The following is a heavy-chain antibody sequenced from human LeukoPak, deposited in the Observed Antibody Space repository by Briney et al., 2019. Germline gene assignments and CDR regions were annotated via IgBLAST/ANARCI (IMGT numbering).Heavy chain of an antibody. D-gene: IGHD2-2*02. CDR3: ARRVVPAAILYYYYYMDV. V-gene: IGHV3-48*01. CDR2: ISSSSSTI. CDR1: GFTFSSYS. Sequence: GGSLRLSCAASGFTFSSYSMNWVRQAPGKGLEWVSYISSSSSTIYYADSVKGRFTISRDNAKNSLYLQMNSLRAEDTAVYYCARRVVPAAILYYYYYMDVWGKGTTVTISS. J-gene: IGHJ6*03.